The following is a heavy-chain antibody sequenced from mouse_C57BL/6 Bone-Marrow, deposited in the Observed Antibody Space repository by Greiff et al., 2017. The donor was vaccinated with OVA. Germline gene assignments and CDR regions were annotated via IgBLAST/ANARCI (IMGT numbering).Heavy chain of an antibody. CDR3: ASLWLRREAY. CDR2: IWGVGST. CDR1: GFSLTSYG. V-gene: IGHV2-6*01. J-gene: IGHJ3*01. D-gene: IGHD2-2*01. Sequence: VQLQQSGPGLVAPSQSLSITCTVSGFSLTSYGVDWVRQSPGKGLEWLGVIWGVGSTNYNSALKSRLSISKDNSKSQVFLKMNSLQTDDTAMYYCASLWLRREAYWGQGTLVTVSA.